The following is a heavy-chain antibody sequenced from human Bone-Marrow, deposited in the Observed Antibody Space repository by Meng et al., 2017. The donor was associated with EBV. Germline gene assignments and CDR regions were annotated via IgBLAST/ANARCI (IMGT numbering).Heavy chain of an antibody. Sequence: EVQLVESGGGLVKPGGPLRLSCAASGFTLRSYSMNWVRLAPGKGLEWVSSISSNSIDIYYADLVKGRFTISRDNAKNSLFLQMNSLRAEDTAVYYCARDRTSNRFDYWGQGTLVTVSS. CDR1: GFTLRSYS. J-gene: IGHJ4*02. V-gene: IGHV3-21*01. D-gene: IGHD2-8*01. CDR2: ISSNSIDI. CDR3: ARDRTSNRFDY.